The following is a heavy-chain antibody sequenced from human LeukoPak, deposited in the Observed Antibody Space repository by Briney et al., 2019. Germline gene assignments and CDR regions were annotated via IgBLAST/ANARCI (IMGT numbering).Heavy chain of an antibody. Sequence: GGSLRFSCAASGFTVSSNYMSWVRQAPGKGLEWVSVIYSGGRTYYADSVKGRFTISRDNSKNTLYLQMNSLRAEDTAVYYCARDRGRFYAFDIWGQGTMVTVSS. CDR2: IYSGGRT. D-gene: IGHD3-3*01. CDR3: ARDRGRFYAFDI. CDR1: GFTVSSNY. J-gene: IGHJ3*02. V-gene: IGHV3-53*01.